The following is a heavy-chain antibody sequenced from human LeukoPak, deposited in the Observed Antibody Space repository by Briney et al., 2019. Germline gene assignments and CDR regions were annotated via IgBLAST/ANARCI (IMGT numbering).Heavy chain of an antibody. V-gene: IGHV1-18*01. J-gene: IGHJ5*02. CDR3: ARGGATDWFDH. CDR1: GYTFTSYG. Sequence: ASVKVSCKASGYTFTSYGLSWVRRAPGQGLEWMGWISVYNGNTNYAQKFQGRVTMTTDTSTSTAYMELRSLRSDDTAVYYCARGGATDWFDHWGQGTLVTVSS. CDR2: ISVYNGNT. D-gene: IGHD4-17*01.